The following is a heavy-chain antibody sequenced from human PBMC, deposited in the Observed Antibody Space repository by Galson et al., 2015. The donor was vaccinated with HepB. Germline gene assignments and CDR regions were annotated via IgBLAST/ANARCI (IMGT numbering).Heavy chain of an antibody. CDR1: GFTFSSYA. CDR2: ISYDGSNK. Sequence: SLRLSCAASGFTFSSYAMHWVRQAPGKGLEWVTVISYDGSNKYYADSVKGRFTISRDNSKNTLYLQMNSLRPEDTAVYYCARGEYSSSWYDDYYGMDVWDQGTTVTVSS. CDR3: ARGEYSSSWYDDYYGMDV. D-gene: IGHD6-13*01. J-gene: IGHJ6*02. V-gene: IGHV3-30*04.